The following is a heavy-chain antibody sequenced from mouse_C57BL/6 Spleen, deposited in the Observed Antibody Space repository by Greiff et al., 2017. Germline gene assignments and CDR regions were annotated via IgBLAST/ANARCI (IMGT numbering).Heavy chain of an antibody. CDR2: ISYSGST. J-gene: IGHJ2*01. CDR1: GYSITSGYD. Sequence: EVQRVESGPGMVKPSQSLSLTCTVTGYSITSGYDWHWIRHFPGNKLEWMGYISYSGSTNYNPSLKSRISITHDTSKNHFFLKLNSVTTEDTATYYCARGRDWAFDYWGQGTTLTVSS. V-gene: IGHV3-1*01. CDR3: ARGRDWAFDY. D-gene: IGHD4-1*01.